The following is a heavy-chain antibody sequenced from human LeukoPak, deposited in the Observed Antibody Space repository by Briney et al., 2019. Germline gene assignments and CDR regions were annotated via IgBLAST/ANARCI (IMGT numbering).Heavy chain of an antibody. CDR3: AKDRYGSGSLSLADY. CDR2: TSYDGTNK. CDR1: GFTFSSYG. V-gene: IGHV3-30*18. D-gene: IGHD3-10*01. J-gene: IGHJ4*02. Sequence: PGGSLRLSCAASGFTFSSYGMHWVRQAPGKGLEWVAATSYDGTNKYYADSVKGRFTISRDNSKNTLYLQMDSLRAEDTAVYYCAKDRYGSGSLSLADYWGQGTLVTVSS.